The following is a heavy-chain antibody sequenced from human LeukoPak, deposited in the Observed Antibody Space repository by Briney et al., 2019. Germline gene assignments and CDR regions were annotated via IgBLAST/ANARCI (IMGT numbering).Heavy chain of an antibody. J-gene: IGHJ4*02. CDR1: GYTFRDYW. D-gene: IGHD5-18*01. V-gene: IGHV5-51*01. CDR3: ARRGYSYDYSDD. CDR2: IFPGDSDA. Sequence: GESLKISCKGSGYTFRDYWIGWVRQMPGKGLEWMGIIFPGDSDARYSPSFQGQVTISADKSISTAYLQWSSLKASDTAMYYCARRGYSYDYSDDWGQGTLVTVSS.